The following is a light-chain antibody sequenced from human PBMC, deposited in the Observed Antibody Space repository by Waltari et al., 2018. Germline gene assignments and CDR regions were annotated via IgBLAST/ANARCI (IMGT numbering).Light chain of an antibody. V-gene: IGLV2-23*02. CDR2: EVI. CDR3: CSYAGRNIWV. Sequence: QSALTQPASVSGSPGQSITISCTGTSSDVGFYNLVSWYQQHPGKAPELVVFEVISRPSGVSNRFSRSKSGTTASLTISELQAEDVADDYCCSYAGRNIWVFGGGTKLTVL. CDR1: SSDVGFYNL. J-gene: IGLJ3*02.